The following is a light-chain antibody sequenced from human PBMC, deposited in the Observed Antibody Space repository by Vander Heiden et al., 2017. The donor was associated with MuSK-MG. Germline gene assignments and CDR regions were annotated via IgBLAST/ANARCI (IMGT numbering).Light chain of an antibody. J-gene: IGLJ2*01. CDR1: SLRSYY. Sequence: SSELPQDPAVSVALGHTVRITCQGDSLRSYYASWYQQKPGQAPVLVIYGKNNRPSGIPDRFSGSSSGNTASLTITGAQAEDEADYYCNSRDSSGNHLGVVFGGGTKLTVL. CDR2: GKN. CDR3: NSRDSSGNHLGVV. V-gene: IGLV3-19*01.